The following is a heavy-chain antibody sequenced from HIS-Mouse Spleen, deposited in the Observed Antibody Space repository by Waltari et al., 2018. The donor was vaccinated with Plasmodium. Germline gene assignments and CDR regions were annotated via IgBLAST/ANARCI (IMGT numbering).Heavy chain of an antibody. CDR2: IKQDGSEK. CDR3: ASSWYWYFDL. J-gene: IGHJ2*01. CDR1: GFTFSGYW. Sequence: EVQLVESGGGLVQPGGARRLSCAALGFTFSGYWMGWGRQAPGKGLEWVANIKQDGSEKYYVDSVKGRFTISRDNAKNSLYLQMNSLRAEDTAVYYCASSWYWYFDLWGRGTLVTVSA. D-gene: IGHD6-13*01. V-gene: IGHV3-7*01.